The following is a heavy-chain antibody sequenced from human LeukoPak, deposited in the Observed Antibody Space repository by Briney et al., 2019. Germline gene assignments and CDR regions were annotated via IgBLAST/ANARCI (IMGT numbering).Heavy chain of an antibody. Sequence: ASVKVSCKASGYTFTANYIHWVRQAPGQGLEWMGWINPNSGGTNYAQRFQGKVTLTRDTSISTVYMEVSRLRYDDTAVYYCGRAPGIATIEYWGQGTLVTVSS. V-gene: IGHV1-2*02. CDR2: INPNSGGT. D-gene: IGHD6-13*01. CDR3: GRAPGIATIEY. CDR1: GYTFTANY. J-gene: IGHJ4*02.